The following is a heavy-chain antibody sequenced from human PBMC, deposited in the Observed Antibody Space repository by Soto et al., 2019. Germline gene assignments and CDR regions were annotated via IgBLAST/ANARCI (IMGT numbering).Heavy chain of an antibody. D-gene: IGHD6-19*01. Sequence: QVQLVQSGAEVKKPGASVKVSCKASGYTFTSYGISWVRQAPGQGLEWMGWISAYNGNTNYAQKLQGRVTMTTDTSTSTAYMELRSLRSDDTAVYYWAIDARQVAVAGIPDYVDYWGQGTLVTVSS. CDR2: ISAYNGNT. J-gene: IGHJ4*02. V-gene: IGHV1-18*01. CDR1: GYTFTSYG. CDR3: AIDARQVAVAGIPDYVDY.